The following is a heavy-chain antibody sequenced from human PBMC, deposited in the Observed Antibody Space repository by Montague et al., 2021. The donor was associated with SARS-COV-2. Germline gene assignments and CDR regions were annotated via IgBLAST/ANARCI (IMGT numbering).Heavy chain of an antibody. CDR3: VRTVRHDSGDS. CDR1: GGPISNII. CDR2: MNYRGNT. J-gene: IGHJ4*02. V-gene: IGHV4-59*08. Sequence: SETLSLTCTVTGGPISNIIWSWIWQRPGKGLEWIGNMNYRGNTNYNSSLASRVTMSVDKSRNQFSLKLTSVTAADTAVYYCVRTVRHDSGDSWGQGTLVTVSS. D-gene: IGHD4-11*01.